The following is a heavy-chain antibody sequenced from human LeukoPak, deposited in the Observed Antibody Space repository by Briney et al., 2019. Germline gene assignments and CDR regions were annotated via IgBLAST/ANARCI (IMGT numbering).Heavy chain of an antibody. CDR2: ISGSGGST. D-gene: IGHD2-2*01. CDR1: GFTFRSYA. V-gene: IGHV3-23*01. Sequence: GGSLRLSCAASGFTFRSYAMSWVRQAPGKGLEWVSGISGSGGSTYYADSVKGRFTISRDNSKHTLYLQINSLRAEDTALYYCAKDLRYCTRNTCYYSGMDVWGQGTTVTVSS. CDR3: AKDLRYCTRNTCYYSGMDV. J-gene: IGHJ6*02.